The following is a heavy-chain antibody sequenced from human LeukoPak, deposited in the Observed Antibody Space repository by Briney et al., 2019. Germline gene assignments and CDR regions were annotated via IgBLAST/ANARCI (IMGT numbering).Heavy chain of an antibody. CDR2: IYYSGST. CDR1: GGSLSSGGYY. V-gene: IGHV4-31*03. Sequence: SHTLSLPCTLSGGSLSSGGYYWSWIRQHPGKGLEWIGYIYYSGSTYYNPSLKSRVTISVDTSKNQFSLKLSSVTAADTAVYYCARDGHYYDSSGYVPLDYWGQGTLVTVSS. D-gene: IGHD3-22*01. J-gene: IGHJ4*02. CDR3: ARDGHYYDSSGYVPLDY.